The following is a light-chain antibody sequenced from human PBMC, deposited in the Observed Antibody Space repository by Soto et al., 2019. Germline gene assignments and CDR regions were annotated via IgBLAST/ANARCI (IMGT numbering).Light chain of an antibody. CDR2: KAS. CDR1: QSISSW. CDR3: QQYKSYPWT. J-gene: IGKJ1*01. Sequence: DIQMTQSPSTLSASVGDRVTITCRASQSISSWLAWYQQKPGKAPKLLIYKASSLESGVPSRFSGSGSGTEFTLTSSSLQPDDFATYYCQQYKSYPWTFGHGTKVEIK. V-gene: IGKV1-5*03.